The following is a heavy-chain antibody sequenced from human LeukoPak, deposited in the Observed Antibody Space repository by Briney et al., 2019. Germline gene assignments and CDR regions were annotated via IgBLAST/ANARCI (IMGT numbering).Heavy chain of an antibody. Sequence: GGSLRLSCAASGFTFSSYSMNWVRQAPGKGLEWVSYISSSSSTIYYADSVKGRLTISRDNAKNSLYLQMNSLRAEDTAVYYCASLGYSYGKGVFDYWGRGTLVTVSS. CDR3: ASLGYSYGKGVFDY. J-gene: IGHJ4*02. D-gene: IGHD5-18*01. V-gene: IGHV3-48*01. CDR2: ISSSSSTI. CDR1: GFTFSSYS.